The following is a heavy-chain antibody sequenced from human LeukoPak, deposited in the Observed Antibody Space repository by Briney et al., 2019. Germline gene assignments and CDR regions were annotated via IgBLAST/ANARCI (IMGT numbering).Heavy chain of an antibody. J-gene: IGHJ4*02. Sequence: GGSLRLSCAASGFTFSSYWMHWVRQAPGKGLVWVSRINSDGSSTSYADSVKGRFTISRDNAKNTLYLQMNSLRAGDTAVYYCARDGGWELPFDYWGQGTLVTVSS. CDR3: ARDGGWELPFDY. V-gene: IGHV3-74*01. CDR1: GFTFSSYW. CDR2: INSDGSST. D-gene: IGHD1-26*01.